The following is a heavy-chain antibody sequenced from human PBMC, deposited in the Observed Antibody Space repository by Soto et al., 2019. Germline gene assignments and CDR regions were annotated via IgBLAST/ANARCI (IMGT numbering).Heavy chain of an antibody. CDR3: ARVAFGPIDY. CDR2: MYHSGTT. J-gene: IGHJ4*02. V-gene: IGHV4-38-2*02. CDR1: NYSISSGYY. Sequence: PSETLSLTCTVSNYSISSGYYWGWIRQSPGEGLEWIVSMYHSGTTYYNPSLKSRATISIDTSKNQFSLKLTSVTSADTAVYFCARVAFGPIDYWGQGTLVTVSS. D-gene: IGHD3-16*01.